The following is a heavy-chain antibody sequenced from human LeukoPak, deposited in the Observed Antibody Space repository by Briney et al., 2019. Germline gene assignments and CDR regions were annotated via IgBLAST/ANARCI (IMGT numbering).Heavy chain of an antibody. V-gene: IGHV3-21*01. CDR2: ISSSSSYI. CDR1: GFTFSSYS. J-gene: IGHJ4*02. CDR3: ARRNGGPEGVDY. Sequence: PGGSLRLSCAASGFTFSSYSMNWVRQAPGKGLEWVSSISSSSSYIYYADSVKGRFTISRDNAKNSLYLQMNSLRAEDTAVYYCARRNGGPEGVDYWGQGTLVTVSS. D-gene: IGHD4-23*01.